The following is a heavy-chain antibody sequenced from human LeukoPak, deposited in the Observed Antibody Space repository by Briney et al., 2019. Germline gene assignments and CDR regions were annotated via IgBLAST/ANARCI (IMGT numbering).Heavy chain of an antibody. CDR2: INGDGSDT. V-gene: IGHV3-74*01. J-gene: IGHJ5*02. CDR1: GFSVRTTY. CDR3: ARDRSPGWFDP. Sequence: GGSLRLSCAASGFSVRTTYMSWVRQAPGKGLVWVSRINGDGSDTAYADSVKGRFTISKDNAKNTLYLQMNSLRAEDTAVYYCARDRSPGWFDPWGQGTLVIVSS.